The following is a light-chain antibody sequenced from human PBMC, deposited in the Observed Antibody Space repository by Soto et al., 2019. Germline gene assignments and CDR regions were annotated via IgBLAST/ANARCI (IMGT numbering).Light chain of an antibody. CDR3: SPFAGSYTHV. J-gene: IGLJ1*01. V-gene: IGLV2-11*01. Sequence: QSALTQPRSVSGSPGQAVTFSCTGTNSDVGGYDYVSWYQQLPGEAPKLIIYDVTKRPSGVPNRFSGSKSGNTASLTISGLQAEDEADYFCSPFAGSYTHVFGSGTKVTVL. CDR2: DVT. CDR1: NSDVGGYDY.